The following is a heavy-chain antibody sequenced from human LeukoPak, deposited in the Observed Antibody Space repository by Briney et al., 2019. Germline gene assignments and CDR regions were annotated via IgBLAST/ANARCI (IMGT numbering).Heavy chain of an antibody. J-gene: IGHJ4*02. CDR2: VNPNSGNT. V-gene: IGHV1-8*01. Sequence: ASVKVSCKTSGYTFTNYDLNWVRQATGQGLEWMGWVNPNSGNTGYAQKFQGRVTMTMDPSISTAYMELSSLRSEDTAVYYCARRSDGYDSSAYCHWGQGTLVTVSS. D-gene: IGHD3-22*01. CDR1: GYTFTNYD. CDR3: ARRSDGYDSSAYCH.